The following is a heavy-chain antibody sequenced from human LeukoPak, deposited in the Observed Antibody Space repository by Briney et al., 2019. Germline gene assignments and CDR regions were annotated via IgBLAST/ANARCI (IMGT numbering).Heavy chain of an antibody. CDR2: IKHDGSEK. CDR1: GFTFSDYY. V-gene: IGHV3-7*01. Sequence: GGSLRLSCAASGFTFSDYYMSWIRQAPGKGLEWVGNIKHDGSEKHYVDSVKGRFTISRDNAKNSLYLQMNSLRAEDTAVYYCARGGHRQKEFWGQGTQVTVSS. D-gene: IGHD3-10*01. J-gene: IGHJ4*02. CDR3: ARGGHRQKEF.